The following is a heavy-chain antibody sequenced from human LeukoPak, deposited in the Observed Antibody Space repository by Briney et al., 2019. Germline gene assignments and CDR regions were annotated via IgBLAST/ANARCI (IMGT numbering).Heavy chain of an antibody. CDR2: INHSGST. CDR1: GGSFSGYY. Sequence: SETLSLTCAVYGGSFSGYYWSWIRPPPGKGLEWIGEINHSGSTNYDPSLKSRVTISVDTSKNQFSLKLSSVTAADTAVYYCARGKRYYDFWSGYYTTVFDYWGQGTLVTVSS. J-gene: IGHJ4*02. D-gene: IGHD3-3*01. V-gene: IGHV4-34*01. CDR3: ARGKRYYDFWSGYYTTVFDY.